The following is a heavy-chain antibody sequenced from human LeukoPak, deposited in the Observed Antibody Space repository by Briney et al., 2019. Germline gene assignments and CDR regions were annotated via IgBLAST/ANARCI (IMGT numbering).Heavy chain of an antibody. V-gene: IGHV3-74*01. CDR2: IYRDGSTT. J-gene: IGHJ4*02. CDR1: GFGFSRYW. Sequence: TGGSLRLSCAASGFGFSRYWMHWVRQAPGTGLKWVSRIYRDGSTTDYADSVKGRFSISRDNAKNALYLQMNSLRAEDTGVYFCARGQTLTFWGQGTLVTVSS. CDR3: ARGQTLTF.